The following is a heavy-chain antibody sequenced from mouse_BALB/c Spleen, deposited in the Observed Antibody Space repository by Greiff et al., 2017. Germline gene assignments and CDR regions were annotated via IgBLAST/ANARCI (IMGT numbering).Heavy chain of an antibody. CDR1: GYTFTNYW. Sequence: VQLKQSGAELVRPGTSVKISCKASGYTFTNYWLGRVKQRPGHGLEWIGDIYPGGGYTNYNEKFKGKATLTADTSSSTAYMQLSSLTSEDSAVYFCAIYGPYYFDYWGQGTTLTVSS. J-gene: IGHJ2*01. CDR3: AIYGPYYFDY. V-gene: IGHV1-63*02. D-gene: IGHD1-2*01. CDR2: IYPGGGYT.